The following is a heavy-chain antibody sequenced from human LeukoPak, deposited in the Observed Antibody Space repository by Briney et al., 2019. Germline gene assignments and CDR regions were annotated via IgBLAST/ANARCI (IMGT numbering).Heavy chain of an antibody. Sequence: GGSLRLSCAASGFTFSSYAMSWVRQAPGKGLEWVSAISGSGGSTYYADSVKGRFTISRDNSKNTLYLQMNSRRAEDTAVYYCAKHYLNLFQNHDYWGQGTLVTVSS. CDR2: ISGSGGST. J-gene: IGHJ4*02. CDR3: AKHYLNLFQNHDY. D-gene: IGHD1-14*01. CDR1: GFTFSSYA. V-gene: IGHV3-23*01.